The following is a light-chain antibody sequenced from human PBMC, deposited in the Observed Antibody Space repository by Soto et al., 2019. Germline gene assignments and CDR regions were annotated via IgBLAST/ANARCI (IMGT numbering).Light chain of an antibody. CDR2: DAS. CDR1: QSVSSN. Sequence: EIVMTQSPATLSVSPGERATLSCRASQSVSSNLAWYQQKPGQAPRLLIYDASTRATGIPARFSGSGSGTEFTLTISSLQSEAFAVYYCQQYNNWPPLTFGQGTKVEIK. J-gene: IGKJ1*01. CDR3: QQYNNWPPLT. V-gene: IGKV3-15*01.